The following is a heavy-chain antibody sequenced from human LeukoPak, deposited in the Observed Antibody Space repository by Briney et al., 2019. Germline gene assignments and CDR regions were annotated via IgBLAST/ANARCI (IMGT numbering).Heavy chain of an antibody. CDR1: GFTFSRYS. CDR2: IKCPGNDK. V-gene: IGHV3-21*01. J-gene: IGHJ3*02. D-gene: IGHD2-15*01. Sequence: PGGSLILSCAAPGFTFSRYSMNSVRQAPGKGPELVSSIKCPGNDKYYADSIKGRFTISRDNAKNSLYLQKGSRRGEDTAVYYCARGAYCSGSCPGAFDIWGEGTMVTVSS. CDR3: ARGAYCSGSCPGAFDI.